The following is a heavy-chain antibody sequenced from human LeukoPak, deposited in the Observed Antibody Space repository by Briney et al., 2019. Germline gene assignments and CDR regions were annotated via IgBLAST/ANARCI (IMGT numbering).Heavy chain of an antibody. CDR1: GHTFTGYY. CDR2: INPNSGGT. D-gene: IGHD3-16*01. Sequence: ASVKVSCKASGHTFTGYYMHWVRQAPGQGLEWMGWINPNSGGTNYAQKFQGRVTMTRDTSITTVYMELRRLTSDDTAVYYCARGSLTGGGVKYAFDIWGQGTLVTVSS. V-gene: IGHV1-2*02. CDR3: ARGSLTGGGVKYAFDI. J-gene: IGHJ3*02.